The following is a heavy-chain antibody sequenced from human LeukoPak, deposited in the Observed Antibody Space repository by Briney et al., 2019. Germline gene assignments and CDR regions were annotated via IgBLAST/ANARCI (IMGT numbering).Heavy chain of an antibody. J-gene: IGHJ2*01. CDR2: INPNSGGT. Sequence: ASVKVSFKASGYTFTCYYMHWVRQAPGQGLEWMGWINPNSGGTNYAQKFQGRVTMTRDTSISTAYMELSRLRSDDTAVYYCARGSNYLLTHWYFDLWGRGTLVTVSS. V-gene: IGHV1-2*02. CDR1: GYTFTCYY. CDR3: ARGSNYLLTHWYFDL. D-gene: IGHD4/OR15-4a*01.